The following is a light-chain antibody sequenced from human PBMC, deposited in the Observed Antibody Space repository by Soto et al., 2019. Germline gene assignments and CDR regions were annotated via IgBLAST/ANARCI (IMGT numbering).Light chain of an antibody. Sequence: DIQMTQSPSILSASVGDRVTITCRASQSISSWLAWYQQKPGKAPKLLIFDAYSLESGAPSRFSGRRSGTEFTLTISSLQPDDFATYYCQQYDSYSPLTFGGGTKVDIK. CDR1: QSISSW. CDR3: QQYDSYSPLT. J-gene: IGKJ4*01. CDR2: DAY. V-gene: IGKV1-5*01.